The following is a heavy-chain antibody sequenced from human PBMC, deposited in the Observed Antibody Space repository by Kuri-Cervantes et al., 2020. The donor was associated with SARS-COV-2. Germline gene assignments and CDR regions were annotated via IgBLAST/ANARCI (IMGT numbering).Heavy chain of an antibody. D-gene: IGHD3-3*01. V-gene: IGHV3-30*02. Sequence: GGSLRLSCAASGFTFSSYGMHWVRQAPGKGLEWVALIHYDGTNTYYAVSVRGRFTISRDNLNNILYLHMNSLRTEDTAVYYCVRYFGVITVDYWGRGTLVTVSS. CDR1: GFTFSSYG. J-gene: IGHJ4*02. CDR2: IHYDGTNT. CDR3: VRYFGVITVDY.